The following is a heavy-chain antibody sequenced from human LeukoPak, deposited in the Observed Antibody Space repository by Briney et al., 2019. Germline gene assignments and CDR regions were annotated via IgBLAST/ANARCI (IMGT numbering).Heavy chain of an antibody. V-gene: IGHV4-59*08. Sequence: NTSETLSLTCTVSGGSISSYYWSWIRQPPGKGLEWIGYIYYSGSTNYNPSLKSRVTISVDTSKNKFSLKLSSVTAADTAVYYCARQGRGVGATTFDYWGQGTLVTVSS. CDR2: IYYSGST. J-gene: IGHJ4*02. CDR3: ARQGRGVGATTFDY. CDR1: GGSISSYY. D-gene: IGHD1-26*01.